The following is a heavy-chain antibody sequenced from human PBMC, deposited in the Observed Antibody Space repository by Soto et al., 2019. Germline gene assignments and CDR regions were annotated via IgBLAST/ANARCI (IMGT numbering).Heavy chain of an antibody. J-gene: IGHJ4*02. Sequence: SETLSLTCTVSGGSVTNSSYYWGWIRQSPGKGLEWIGSVYYRGRSYSKSSVKSRVTISVDTSKNQFSLNLNSVTASDTAVYFCVSQRTTVITQAHFDYWGPGALVTVSS. D-gene: IGHD4-4*01. CDR3: VSQRTTVITQAHFDY. V-gene: IGHV4-39*01. CDR1: GGSVTNSSYY. CDR2: VYYRGRS.